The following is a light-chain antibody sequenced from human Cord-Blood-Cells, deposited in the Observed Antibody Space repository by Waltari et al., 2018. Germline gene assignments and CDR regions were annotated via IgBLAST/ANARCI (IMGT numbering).Light chain of an antibody. V-gene: IGKV1-39*01. CDR3: QQSYSTPYS. CDR1: QSISSY. CDR2: AAS. J-gene: IGKJ2*03. Sequence: DIQMTQSPSSLSASVGDRVTITCRESQSISSYLNWYQQKPGTAPKLLIYAASSLQSGVPSRFSGSGSGTDFTLTISSLQPEDFATYYCQQSYSTPYSFGQGTKLEIK.